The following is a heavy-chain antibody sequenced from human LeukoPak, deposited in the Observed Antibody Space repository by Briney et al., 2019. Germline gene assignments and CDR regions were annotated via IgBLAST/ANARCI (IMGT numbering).Heavy chain of an antibody. V-gene: IGHV3-23*01. Sequence: GGSLRLSCAASGFTFSSYAMSWVRQAPGKGLERVSAITGRGASTYYADSVKGRFTISRDNSKNTLYLQMNSLRAEDTAVYYCAKVPPSPGWWYFDLWGRGTLVTVSS. CDR2: ITGRGAST. CDR3: AKVPPSPGWWYFDL. CDR1: GFTFSSYA. J-gene: IGHJ2*01.